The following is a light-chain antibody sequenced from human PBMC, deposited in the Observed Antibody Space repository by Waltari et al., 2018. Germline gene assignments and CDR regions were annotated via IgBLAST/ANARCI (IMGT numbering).Light chain of an antibody. V-gene: IGLV3-21*04. Sequence: SYVLTQPPSVSVATGETARITCGGDNIGSYSVHWYQQKPRQAPVLVIFYDSDLPSGIPARFSGSNSGNTATLTITSVEAGDEARYYCQVWHPDIDPGVFGTGTEVTVL. CDR2: YDS. CDR1: NIGSYS. J-gene: IGLJ1*01. CDR3: QVWHPDIDPGV.